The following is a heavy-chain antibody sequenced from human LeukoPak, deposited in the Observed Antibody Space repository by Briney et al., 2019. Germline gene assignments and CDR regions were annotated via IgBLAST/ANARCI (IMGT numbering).Heavy chain of an antibody. CDR3: AREPPPAAKNFDY. D-gene: IGHD2-2*01. CDR1: GYNFYSHF. J-gene: IGHJ4*02. V-gene: IGHV1-46*02. Sequence: ASVKVSCKPSGYNFYSHFMHWVRQVPGQGPEWMGLITPSGDQTIYAQTFQGRLTVTRDTSTTTVYMELTGLRSEATAVYYCAREPPPAAKNFDYWGPGTLVTVSS. CDR2: ITPSGDQT.